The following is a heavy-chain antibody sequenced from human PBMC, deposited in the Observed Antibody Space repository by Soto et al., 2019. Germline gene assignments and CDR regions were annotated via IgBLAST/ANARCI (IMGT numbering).Heavy chain of an antibody. V-gene: IGHV3-30*18. CDR2: ISFDASNK. J-gene: IGHJ4*02. CDR1: GFTFSSYG. D-gene: IGHD1-26*01. CDR3: AKGIVGAAVDY. Sequence: GGSLRLSCAASGFTFSSYGMHWVRQAPGKGLEWVALISFDASNKYYADSVKGRFTISRDNSKNTLYLQMNSLRAEDTAVYYCAKGIVGAAVDYWGQGTLVTVSS.